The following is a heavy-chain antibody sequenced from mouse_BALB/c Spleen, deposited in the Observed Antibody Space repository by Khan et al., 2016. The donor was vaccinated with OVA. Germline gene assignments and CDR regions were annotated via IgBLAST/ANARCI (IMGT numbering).Heavy chain of an antibody. CDR1: GFTFSSYS. D-gene: IGHD4-1*01. Sequence: EVNLVESGGDLVKPGGSLKLSCAASGFTFSSYSMSWVRQTPDKRLEWVTSISSDGDYTYYPDSVKGRFTISRDNAKNSLYLQMSSLKSEDTAMYYCASHLTGSFDYWGQGTLVTVSA. CDR3: ASHLTGSFDY. J-gene: IGHJ3*01. V-gene: IGHV5-6*01. CDR2: ISSDGDYT.